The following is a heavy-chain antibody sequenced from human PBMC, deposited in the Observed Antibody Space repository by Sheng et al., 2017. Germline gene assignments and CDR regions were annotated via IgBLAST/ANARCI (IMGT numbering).Heavy chain of an antibody. Sequence: QVQLQQWGAGLLKPSETLSLTCAVYGGSFSGYYWSWIRQPPGKGLEWIGEINHSGSTNYNPSLKSRVTISVDTSKNQFSLKLSSVTAADTAVYYCARTANWKVNWFDPWGQGNPGSPSPQ. CDR1: GGSFSGYY. CDR3: ARTANWKVNWFDP. D-gene: IGHD1-1*01. CDR2: INHSGST. J-gene: IGHJ5*02. V-gene: IGHV4-34*01.